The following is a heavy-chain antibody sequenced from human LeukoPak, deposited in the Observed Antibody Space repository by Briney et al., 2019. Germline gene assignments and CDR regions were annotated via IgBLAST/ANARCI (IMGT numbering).Heavy chain of an antibody. CDR3: ARDLRLPYGSGSSPLDY. V-gene: IGHV3-30*04. CDR1: GFTFSSYA. D-gene: IGHD3-10*01. CDR2: ISYDGSNE. J-gene: IGHJ4*02. Sequence: TGRSLRLSCAASGFTFSSYAMHWVRQAPGKGLEWVAVISYDGSNEYYADSVKGRFTISRDNSKNTLYLQMNSLRAEDTAVYYCARDLRLPYGSGSSPLDYWGQGTLVTVSS.